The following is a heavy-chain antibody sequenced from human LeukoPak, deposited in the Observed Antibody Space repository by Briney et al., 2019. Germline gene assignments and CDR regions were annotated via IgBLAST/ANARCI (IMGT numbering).Heavy chain of an antibody. D-gene: IGHD2-15*01. Sequence: GGSLRLSCAASGFTFSSYAMNWVRQAPGKGLEWVSAITGSGGRTYYADSVKGRFTISRDNSKNTLYLQMNSLRADDTAVYYCAKHSRRDLPSDSWGQGTLVTVSS. CDR1: GFTFSSYA. CDR3: AKHSRRDLPSDS. J-gene: IGHJ4*02. V-gene: IGHV3-23*01. CDR2: ITGSGGRT.